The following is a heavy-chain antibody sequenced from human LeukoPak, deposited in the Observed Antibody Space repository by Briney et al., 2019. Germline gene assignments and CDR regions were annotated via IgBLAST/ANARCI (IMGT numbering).Heavy chain of an antibody. D-gene: IGHD6-19*01. CDR1: GGSISSGDYY. V-gene: IGHV4-34*01. CDR3: ARVKASSGWYPSVPLPYYYYYGMDV. Sequence: KPSETLSLTCAVYGGSISSGDYYWSWIRQPPGKGLEWIGEINHSGSTNYNPSLKSRVTISVDTSKNQFSLKLSSVTAADTAVYYCARVKASSGWYPSVPLPYYYYYGMDVWGQGTTVTVSS. J-gene: IGHJ6*02. CDR2: INHSGST.